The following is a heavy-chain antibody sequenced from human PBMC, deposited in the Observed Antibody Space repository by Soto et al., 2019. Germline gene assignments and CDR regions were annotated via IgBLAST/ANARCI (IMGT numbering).Heavy chain of an antibody. V-gene: IGHV1-18*01. CDR2: ISAYNGNT. CDR3: ARVPTSSFVPYYYYYYMDV. CDR1: GYTFTSYG. J-gene: IGHJ6*03. Sequence: ASVNVSCKASGYTFTSYGISWVRQAPGQGLEWMGWISAYNGNTNYAQKLQGRVTMTTDTSTSTAYMELRSLRSDDTAVYYCARVPTSSFVPYYYYYYMDVWGKGTTVTVSS. D-gene: IGHD1-26*01.